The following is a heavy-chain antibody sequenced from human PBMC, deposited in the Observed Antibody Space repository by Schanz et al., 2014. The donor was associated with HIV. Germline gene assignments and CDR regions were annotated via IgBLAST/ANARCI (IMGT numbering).Heavy chain of an antibody. CDR2: IKSKTDGETT. Sequence: EVQLVQSGGGLVKPGGSLRISCAASGFTFRHAWMSWVRQAPGEGLEWIGRIKSKTDGETTDYAARVKGRFTVSRDDSKNTLYLQMSSLKTEDTAVYFCAWHYFDFWGQGTLVTVSS. CDR3: AWHYFDF. V-gene: IGHV3-15*01. CDR1: GFTFRHAW. J-gene: IGHJ4*02.